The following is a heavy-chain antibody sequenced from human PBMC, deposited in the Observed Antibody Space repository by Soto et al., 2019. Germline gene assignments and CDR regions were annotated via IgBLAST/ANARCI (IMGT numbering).Heavy chain of an antibody. V-gene: IGHV3-15*01. CDR1: DFTLSDAW. J-gene: IGHJ5*02. D-gene: IGHD2-15*01. CDR2: IKSKSDGGTT. Sequence: PRGSLILSCASSDFTLSDAWMVWVRPAPGKGLDWPGRIKSKSDGGTTEYAAPVRDRFTISRDDSKNTLYLQMNSLKTEDTAVYYCTTDLWRIAVVVGSTGYFNPWGQGTPVTVSS. CDR3: TTDLWRIAVVVGSTGYFNP.